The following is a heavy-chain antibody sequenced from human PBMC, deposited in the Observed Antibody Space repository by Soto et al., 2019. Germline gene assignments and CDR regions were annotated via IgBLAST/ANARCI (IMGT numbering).Heavy chain of an antibody. CDR3: ARDRGRTMVRGPGDAFDI. J-gene: IGHJ3*02. Sequence: QVQLVQSGAEVKKPGASVKVSCKASGYTFTSYYMHWVRQAPGQGLEWMGIINPSGGSTSYAQKFQGRVTMTRDTSTSTVYMELSSLRSEDTAVYYCARDRGRTMVRGPGDAFDIWGQGTMVTASS. D-gene: IGHD3-10*01. V-gene: IGHV1-46*01. CDR1: GYTFTSYY. CDR2: INPSGGST.